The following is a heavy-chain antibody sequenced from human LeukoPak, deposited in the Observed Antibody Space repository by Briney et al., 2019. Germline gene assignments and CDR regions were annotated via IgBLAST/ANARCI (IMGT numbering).Heavy chain of an antibody. J-gene: IGHJ5*02. Sequence: SETLSLTCAVSGYSISSGYYWGWIRQPPGKGLEWIGRIYHSGSTYYNPSLKSRVTISVDTSKNQFSLKLSSVTAADTAVYYCALGSDILTGYNWFDPWGQGTLVTVSS. D-gene: IGHD3-9*01. CDR1: GYSISSGYY. V-gene: IGHV4-38-2*01. CDR2: IYHSGST. CDR3: ALGSDILTGYNWFDP.